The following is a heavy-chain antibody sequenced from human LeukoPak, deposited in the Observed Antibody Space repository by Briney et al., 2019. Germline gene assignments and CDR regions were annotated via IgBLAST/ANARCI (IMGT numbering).Heavy chain of an antibody. CDR2: IYTGGST. CDR1: GVTVSSSY. V-gene: IGHV3-53*01. J-gene: IGHJ4*02. CDR3: ARGSSEFDY. D-gene: IGHD2-15*01. Sequence: PGGSLRLSCAVSGVTVSSSYMSWVRQAPGKGLEWVSAIYTGGSTHYADSVKGRFTISRDNAKNTLYLQMDGLRAEDTAVYYCARGSSEFDYWGQGTLVTVSS.